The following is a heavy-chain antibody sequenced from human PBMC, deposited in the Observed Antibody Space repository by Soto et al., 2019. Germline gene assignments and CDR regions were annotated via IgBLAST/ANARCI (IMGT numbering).Heavy chain of an antibody. CDR2: IIPIFGTA. J-gene: IGHJ4*02. CDR3: ARGGDGYNYNY. V-gene: IGHV1-69*13. D-gene: IGHD5-12*01. Sequence: ASVKVSCKASGGTFSSYAISWVRQAPGQGLEWMGGIIPIFGTANYAQKFQGRVTITADESTSTAYMELSSLRSEDTAVYYGARGGDGYNYNYWGQGTLVTVSS. CDR1: GGTFSSYA.